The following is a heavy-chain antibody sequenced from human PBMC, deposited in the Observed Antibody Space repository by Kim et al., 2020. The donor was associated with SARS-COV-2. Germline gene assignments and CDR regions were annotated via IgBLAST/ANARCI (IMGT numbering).Heavy chain of an antibody. D-gene: IGHD3-3*01. CDR1: GFTFSNYA. Sequence: GGSLRLSSAASGFTFSNYAMSWVRQAPGKGLEWVSGISGSADSTAYADSVKGRFSISRDNSKNTLYLQMNNLRAEDTAVYYCAKGRVGHYFDYWGQGTLV. CDR3: AKGRVGHYFDY. CDR2: ISGSADST. V-gene: IGHV3-23*01. J-gene: IGHJ4*02.